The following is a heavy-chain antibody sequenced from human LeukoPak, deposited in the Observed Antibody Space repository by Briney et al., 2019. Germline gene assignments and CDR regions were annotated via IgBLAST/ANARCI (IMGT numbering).Heavy chain of an antibody. V-gene: IGHV1-46*01. J-gene: IGHJ4*02. CDR1: GYTFTSYY. D-gene: IGHD2-21*02. CDR3: ARRADCGGDCYYNYFDY. Sequence: WASVKVSCKASGYTFTSYYMHWVRQAPGQGLEWMGIINPSGGSTSYAQKFQGRVTMTREMSTSTVYMELSSLRSEDTAVYYCARRADCGGDCYYNYFDYWGQGTLVTVSS. CDR2: INPSGGST.